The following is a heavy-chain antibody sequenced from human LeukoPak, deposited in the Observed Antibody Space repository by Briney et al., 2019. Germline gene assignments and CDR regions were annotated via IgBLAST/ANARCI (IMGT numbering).Heavy chain of an antibody. V-gene: IGHV4-28*05. CDR3: ARWLRFDSAFDI. Sequence: SETLSLTCAASGYSISNSNCWGWIRQPPGEGLEWIGYIYYNGSIYYNPSLKSRVTMSVDTSKNQFSLKLSSVTAVDTAVYYCARWLRFDSAFDIWGQGTMVTVSS. J-gene: IGHJ3*02. D-gene: IGHD5-12*01. CDR2: IYYNGSI. CDR1: GYSISNSNC.